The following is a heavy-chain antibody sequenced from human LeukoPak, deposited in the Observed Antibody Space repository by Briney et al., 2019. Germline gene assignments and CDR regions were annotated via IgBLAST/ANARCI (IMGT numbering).Heavy chain of an antibody. V-gene: IGHV3-48*03. CDR3: ARDSGSYRGFDY. J-gene: IGHJ4*02. CDR2: ISSRGSSI. D-gene: IGHD1-26*01. Sequence: GGSLRLSCAASEFTFSSYEMNWVRQAPGKGLEWISFISSRGSSIYYADSVKGRFTISRDNAKNSLYLQMNSLRAEDTAVYYCARDSGSYRGFDYWGQGTLVTVTS. CDR1: EFTFSSYE.